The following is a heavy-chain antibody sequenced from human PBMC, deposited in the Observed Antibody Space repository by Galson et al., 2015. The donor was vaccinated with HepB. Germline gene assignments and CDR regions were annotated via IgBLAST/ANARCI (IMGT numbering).Heavy chain of an antibody. CDR1: GYTFTSYG. V-gene: IGHV1-18*04. J-gene: IGHJ6*02. Sequence: SVTVSCKASGYTFTSYGISWVRQAPGQGLEWMGWISAYNGNTNYAQKLQGRVTMTTGTSTSTAYMELRSLRSDDTAVYYCASAYYDFWSGYYFHRYYYYGMDVWGQGTTVTVSS. D-gene: IGHD3-3*01. CDR3: ASAYYDFWSGYYFHRYYYYGMDV. CDR2: ISAYNGNT.